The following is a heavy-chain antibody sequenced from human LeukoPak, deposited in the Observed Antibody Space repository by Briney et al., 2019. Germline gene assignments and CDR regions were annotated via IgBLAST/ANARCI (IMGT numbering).Heavy chain of an antibody. D-gene: IGHD5-12*01. J-gene: IGHJ4*02. CDR3: ARDGYDHKYYFDY. V-gene: IGHV4-34*01. Sequence: GSLRLSCAASGFTFSSYWMSWVRQPPGKGLEWIGEINHSGSTNYNPSLKSRVTISVDTSKNQFSLKLSSVTAADTAVYYCARDGYDHKYYFDYWGQGTLVTVSS. CDR2: INHSGST. CDR1: GFTFSSYW.